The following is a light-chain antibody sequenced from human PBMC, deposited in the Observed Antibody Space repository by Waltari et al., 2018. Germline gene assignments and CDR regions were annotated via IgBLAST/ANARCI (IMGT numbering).Light chain of an antibody. CDR2: GAS. Sequence: DIQMTQSPSSVSAFVRDRDTITCRARQHIMNWFAWYQQKPGKAPQLLIYGASTLKSGVPSRFSGSGSGTDFTLTISSLEPEDFASYFCQQDNGFPLTFGGGTKVEIK. CDR1: QHIMNW. J-gene: IGKJ4*01. V-gene: IGKV1-12*01. CDR3: QQDNGFPLT.